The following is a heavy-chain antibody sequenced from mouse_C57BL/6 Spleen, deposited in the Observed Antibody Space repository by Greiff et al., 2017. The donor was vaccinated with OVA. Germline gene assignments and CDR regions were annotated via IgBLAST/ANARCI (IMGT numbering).Heavy chain of an antibody. Sequence: QVQLKESGPGILQPSQSLSLSCSFSGFSLSTSNMGIGWIRQPSGQGLEWLVHIWWNDAKYHNPFLKSRTTIFKNTSNNQVFHKITSVDTADTATYYSAQMGFISYYFDYWGQGTTLTVSS. J-gene: IGHJ2*01. CDR1: GFSLSTSNMG. D-gene: IGHD1-1*01. CDR3: AQMGFISYYFDY. CDR2: IWWNDAK. V-gene: IGHV8-5*01.